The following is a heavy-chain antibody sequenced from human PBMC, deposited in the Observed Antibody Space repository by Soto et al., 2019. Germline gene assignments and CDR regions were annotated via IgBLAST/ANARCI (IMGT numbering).Heavy chain of an antibody. CDR2: IIPILGIA. V-gene: IGHV1-69*02. CDR3: ASGLGYSSGWYYFDY. D-gene: IGHD6-19*01. CDR1: GGTFSSYT. Sequence: QVQLVQSGAEVKKPGSSVKVSCKASGGTFSSYTISWVRQAPGQGLEWMGRIIPILGIANYAQKFQGRVTIPEDKSRXTAYRELSSLRSEDTAVYYCASGLGYSSGWYYFDYWGQGTLVTVSS. J-gene: IGHJ4*02.